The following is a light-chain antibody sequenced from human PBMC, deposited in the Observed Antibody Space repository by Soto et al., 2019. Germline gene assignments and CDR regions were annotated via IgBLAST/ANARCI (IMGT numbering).Light chain of an antibody. CDR2: AVS. V-gene: IGKV3D-15*01. CDR1: QSGINN. J-gene: IGKJ1*01. Sequence: EIVMTQAPATLSVSPGERATLSCRASQSGINNLAWYQHKPGQAPRLLIYAVSTRATGIPARFSGSGSGTEFTLTISSLQSEDFAVYYCQQGDNWPWTFGQGTKVEIK. CDR3: QQGDNWPWT.